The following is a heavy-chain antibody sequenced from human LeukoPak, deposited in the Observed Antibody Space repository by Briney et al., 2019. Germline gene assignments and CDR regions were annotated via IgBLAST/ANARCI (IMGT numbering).Heavy chain of an antibody. Sequence: SVKVSFKASGYTFTNYGISWVRQAPGQGLEWMGWISIYNGNTDYAQKLRGRVTMTTDTSTSTAYMELRSLRSDDTAVYYCARITYDFWSGYYMPDDPWGQGTLVTVSS. D-gene: IGHD3-3*01. CDR3: ARITYDFWSGYYMPDDP. CDR2: ISIYNGNT. J-gene: IGHJ5*02. CDR1: GYTFTNYG. V-gene: IGHV1-18*01.